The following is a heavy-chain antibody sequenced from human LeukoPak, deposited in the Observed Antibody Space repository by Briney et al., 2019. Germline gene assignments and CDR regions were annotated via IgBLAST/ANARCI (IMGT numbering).Heavy chain of an antibody. CDR3: ATSLGPLAEY. V-gene: IGHV3-23*01. J-gene: IGHJ4*02. CDR1: GFTFSSYA. Sequence: GGSLRLSCAASGFTFSSYAMSWVRQAPGKGLEWVSALSGSGGNTYYADSVKGRFTISRDNAKNMLYLQMNSLRADDTAVYYCATSLGPLAEYWGQGTLVTVSS. CDR2: LSGSGGNT. D-gene: IGHD7-27*01.